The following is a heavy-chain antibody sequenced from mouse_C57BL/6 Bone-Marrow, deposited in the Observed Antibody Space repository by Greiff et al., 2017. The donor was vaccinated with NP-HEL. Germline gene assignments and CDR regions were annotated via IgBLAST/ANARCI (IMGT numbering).Heavy chain of an antibody. CDR2: IRSKSSNYAT. CDR3: VRTGGYPWYFDV. D-gene: IGHD1-1*02. V-gene: IGHV10-3*01. Sequence: EVQVVESGGGLVQPKGSLTLSCAASGFTFNTYAMHWVRQAPGKGLEWVARIRSKSSNYATYYADSVKDRFTISRDDSQCMLYLQMNNLKTEDTAIDYCVRTGGYPWYFDVWGTGTTVTVSS. J-gene: IGHJ1*03. CDR1: GFTFNTYA.